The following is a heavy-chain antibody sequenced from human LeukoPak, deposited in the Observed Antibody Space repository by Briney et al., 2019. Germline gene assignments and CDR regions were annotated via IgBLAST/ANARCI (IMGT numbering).Heavy chain of an antibody. V-gene: IGHV4-31*03. CDR3: ARGKMTDAGTFLDFDP. D-gene: IGHD6-13*01. CDR2: IFYSGST. CDR1: GGSISSGYYY. Sequence: PSETLSLTCSVSGGSISSGYYYWSWICQHPGRGLEWIGYIFYSGSTYYNPSLKSRLIISADTSQNQFSLRLTSVTAADTAVYYCARGKMTDAGTFLDFDPWGQGTLVTVSS. J-gene: IGHJ5*02.